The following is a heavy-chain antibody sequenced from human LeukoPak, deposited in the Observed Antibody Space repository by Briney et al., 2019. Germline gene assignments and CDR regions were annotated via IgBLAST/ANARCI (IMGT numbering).Heavy chain of an antibody. CDR2: IRQDGSEK. V-gene: IGHV3-7*05. CDR3: ARGLGANWFDP. Sequence: TGGSLRLSCAASGFTFSNYWMNWVRQAPGKGLEWVANIRQDGSEKYYVDSVKGRFTISRDNAKNSLYLQMNSLRAEDTAVYYCARGLGANWFDPWGQGTLLTVSS. CDR1: GFTFSNYW. J-gene: IGHJ5*02. D-gene: IGHD3-16*01.